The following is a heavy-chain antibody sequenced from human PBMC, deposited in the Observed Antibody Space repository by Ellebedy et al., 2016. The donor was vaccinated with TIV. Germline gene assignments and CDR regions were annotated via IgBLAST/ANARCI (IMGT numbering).Heavy chain of an antibody. CDR2: IKQDESEK. D-gene: IGHD3-16*01. CDR1: GFTFSSYW. CDR3: ALRGTVRVY. Sequence: PGGSLRLSCAASGFTFSSYWMTWVRQAPGKGLEWVANIKQDESEKYYVGSVKGRFTISRDNAKNTLYLQMNSLRAEDTAVYYCALRGTVRVYWGQGTLVTVSS. J-gene: IGHJ4*02. V-gene: IGHV3-7*03.